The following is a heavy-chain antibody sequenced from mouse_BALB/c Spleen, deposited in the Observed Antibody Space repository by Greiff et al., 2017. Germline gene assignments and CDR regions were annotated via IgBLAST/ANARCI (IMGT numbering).Heavy chain of an antibody. CDR1: GYTFTDYA. V-gene: IGHV1-67*01. D-gene: IGHD4-1*01. CDR2: ISIYYDNT. CDR3: ARRGTGTGYFDV. Sequence: QVQLKQSGPELVRPGESVKISCKGSGYTFTDYAMHWVKQSHAKSLEWIGVISIYYDNTNYNQKFKGKATMTVDKSSSTAYMELARLTSEDSAIYYCARRGTGTGYFDVWGAGTTVTVSS. J-gene: IGHJ1*01.